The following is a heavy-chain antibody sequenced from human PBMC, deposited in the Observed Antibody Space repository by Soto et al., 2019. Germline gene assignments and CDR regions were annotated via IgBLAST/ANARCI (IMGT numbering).Heavy chain of an antibody. J-gene: IGHJ6*02. D-gene: IGHD2-21*02. Sequence: EVQLVESGGGLVKPGGSLRLSCAASGFTFGTYTMNWVRQAPGKGLEWGSSIGTTSSYIYYADSVRGRFTISRDNARDSLYLQMSSLRAEDTAVYYCARVMCGDCSTYYYYSMDVWGQGTTVTVSS. CDR2: IGTTSSYI. V-gene: IGHV3-21*01. CDR3: ARVMCGDCSTYYYYSMDV. CDR1: GFTFGTYT.